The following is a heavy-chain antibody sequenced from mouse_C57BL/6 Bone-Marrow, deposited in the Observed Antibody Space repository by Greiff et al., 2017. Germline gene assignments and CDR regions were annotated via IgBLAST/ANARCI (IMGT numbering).Heavy chain of an antibody. CDR2: ISDGGSYT. CDR3: ARDAY. Sequence: EVMSVESGGGLVKPGGSLKLSCAASGFTFSSYALSWVRQTPDKRLEWVATISDGGSYTYYPDNVKGRFTISRDNAKNNLYLQMSHLKSEDTAMYYCARDAYWGQGTLVTVSA. CDR1: GFTFSSYA. V-gene: IGHV5-4*01. J-gene: IGHJ3*01.